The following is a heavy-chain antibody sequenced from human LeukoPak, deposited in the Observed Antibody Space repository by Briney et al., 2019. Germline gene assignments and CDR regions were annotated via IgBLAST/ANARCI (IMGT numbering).Heavy chain of an antibody. V-gene: IGHV3-7*01. Sequence: PGGSLRLSCAASGFTFSSYWMSWVRQAPGKGLEWVANIKQDGSEKYYVDSVKGRFTISRDNAKNSLYLQMNSLRAEDTAVYYCARDGAPDTAMDPYYYYGMDVWGQGTTVTVSS. J-gene: IGHJ6*02. CDR2: IKQDGSEK. CDR1: GFTFSSYW. D-gene: IGHD5-18*01. CDR3: ARDGAPDTAMDPYYYYGMDV.